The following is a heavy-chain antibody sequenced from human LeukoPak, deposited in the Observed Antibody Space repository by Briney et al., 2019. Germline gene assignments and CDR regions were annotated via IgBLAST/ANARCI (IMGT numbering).Heavy chain of an antibody. CDR1: GYTFTGYY. J-gene: IGHJ4*02. V-gene: IGHV1-2*02. CDR2: INPNSGGT. D-gene: IGHD5-12*01. CDR3: ARWPRGGHRGYEFDY. Sequence: ASVKVSCKASGYTFTGYYMHWVRQAPGQGLEWMGWINPNSGGTNYAQKFQGRVTMTRDTSISTAYMELSRLRSDDTAVYYCARWPRGGHRGYEFDYWGQGTLVTVSS.